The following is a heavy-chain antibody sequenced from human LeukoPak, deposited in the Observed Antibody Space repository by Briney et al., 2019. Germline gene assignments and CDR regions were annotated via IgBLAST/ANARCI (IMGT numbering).Heavy chain of an antibody. Sequence: ASVKVSCKASGYTFTTYGINWVRQAPGQELEWMGWISAYNDYTDYTQKFQGRVTMTRDTSISTAYMELSRLRSDDTAVYYCARVTTVTNVDLDYWGQGTLVTVSS. CDR1: GYTFTTYG. J-gene: IGHJ4*02. V-gene: IGHV1-18*01. D-gene: IGHD4-17*01. CDR3: ARVTTVTNVDLDY. CDR2: ISAYNDYT.